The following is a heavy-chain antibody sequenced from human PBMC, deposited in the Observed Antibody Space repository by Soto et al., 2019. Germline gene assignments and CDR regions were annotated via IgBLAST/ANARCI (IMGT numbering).Heavy chain of an antibody. V-gene: IGHV3-9*01. CDR2: ISWNSGSI. CDR3: AKDRKGYSSGWLIDY. Sequence: EVQLVESGGGLVQPGRSLRLSCAASGFTFDDYAMHWVRQAPGKGLEWVSGISWNSGSIGYADSVKGRFTISRDNAKNSLYLQMNSLRAEDTALYYCAKDRKGYSSGWLIDYWGQGTLVTVSS. D-gene: IGHD6-19*01. J-gene: IGHJ4*02. CDR1: GFTFDDYA.